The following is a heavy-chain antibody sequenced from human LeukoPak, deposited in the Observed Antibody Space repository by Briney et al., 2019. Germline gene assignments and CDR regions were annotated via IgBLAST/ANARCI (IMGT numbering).Heavy chain of an antibody. V-gene: IGHV3-21*01. D-gene: IGHD3-22*01. CDR2: ISSSSSYT. J-gene: IGHJ3*02. CDR1: GFTFSSYS. Sequence: PGGSLRLSCAVSGFTFSSYSMNWVRQAPGKGLEWVSSISSSSSYTYYADSVKGRFTISRDNAKNSLYLQMNSLRAEDTAVYYCARERGSSGYSAPDAFDIWGQGTMVTVSS. CDR3: ARERGSSGYSAPDAFDI.